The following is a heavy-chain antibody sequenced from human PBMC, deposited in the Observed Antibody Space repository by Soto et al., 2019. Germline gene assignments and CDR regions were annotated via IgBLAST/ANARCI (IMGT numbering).Heavy chain of an antibody. Sequence: GGSLRLSCAASGFTFSTYAMSWVRQAPGKGLEWVSAISGNGANTYYPDSVKGRFTISRDNSKNTLCLQMNSLRAEDTALYYCAKSYSYGYNYFDYWGQGTLVTAPQ. CDR1: GFTFSTYA. D-gene: IGHD5-18*01. J-gene: IGHJ4*02. CDR2: ISGNGANT. CDR3: AKSYSYGYNYFDY. V-gene: IGHV3-23*01.